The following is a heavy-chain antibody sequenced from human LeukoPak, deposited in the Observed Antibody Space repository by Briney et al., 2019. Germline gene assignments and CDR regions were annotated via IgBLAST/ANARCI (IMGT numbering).Heavy chain of an antibody. D-gene: IGHD6-13*01. CDR1: GGSFSGYY. V-gene: IGHV4-34*01. CDR2: INHSGST. CDR3: ARGWYSSSWYCY. J-gene: IGHJ4*02. Sequence: SETLSLTCAVYGGSFSGYYWSWIRQPPGKGLEWIGEINHSGSTNYNPSLKSRVTISVDTSKNQFSLKLSSVTAADTAVYYCARGWYSSSWYCYWGQGTLVTVAS.